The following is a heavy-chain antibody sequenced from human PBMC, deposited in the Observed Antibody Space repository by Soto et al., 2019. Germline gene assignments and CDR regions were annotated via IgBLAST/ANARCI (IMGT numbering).Heavy chain of an antibody. CDR1: GGSVSSGSYY. CDR2: IYYSGST. J-gene: IGHJ4*02. CDR3: ARLAYYYDSSGYYNFDY. D-gene: IGHD3-22*01. V-gene: IGHV4-61*01. Sequence: SETLYLTCTVSGGSVSSGSYYWSWIRQPPGKGFEWIGYIYYSGSTNYNPSLKSRVTISVDTSKNQFSLKLSSVTAADTAVYYCARLAYYYDSSGYYNFDYWGQGTLVTVSS.